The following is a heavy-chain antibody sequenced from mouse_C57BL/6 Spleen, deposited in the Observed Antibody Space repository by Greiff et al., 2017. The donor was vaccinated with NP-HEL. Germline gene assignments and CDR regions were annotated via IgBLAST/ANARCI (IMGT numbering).Heavy chain of an antibody. CDR1: GYAFSSSW. D-gene: IGHD3-1*01. CDR3: ASGGFTEFAY. V-gene: IGHV1-82*01. Sequence: QVQLQQSGPELVKPGASVKISCKASGYAFSSSWMNWVKQRPGKGLEWIGRIYPGDGDTNYNGKFKGKATQTADKSSSTAYMQLSSLTSEDSAVYYCASGGFTEFAYWGQGTLVTVSA. CDR2: IYPGDGDT. J-gene: IGHJ3*01.